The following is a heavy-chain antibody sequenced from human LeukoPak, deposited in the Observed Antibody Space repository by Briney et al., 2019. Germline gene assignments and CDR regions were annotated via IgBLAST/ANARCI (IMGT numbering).Heavy chain of an antibody. CDR2: IKQDGSEK. CDR3: ARGERTDY. Sequence: PGGSLRLSCAASGFTFSSYWTSWVRQAPGKGLEWVANIKQDGSEKYYVDSVKGRFTISRDNAKNSLYLQMNSLRAEDTAVYYCARGERTDYWGQGTLVTVSS. J-gene: IGHJ4*02. V-gene: IGHV3-7*01. CDR1: GFTFSSYW.